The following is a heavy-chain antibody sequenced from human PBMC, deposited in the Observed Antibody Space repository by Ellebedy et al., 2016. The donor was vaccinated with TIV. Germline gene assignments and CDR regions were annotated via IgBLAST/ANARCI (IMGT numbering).Heavy chain of an antibody. Sequence: MPSETLSLTCTVSDGSTSDYYWSWIRQHPGKGLEWIGYISYNGSSNCTPSLKSRSTITVDTSKNQVSLMLRSVTAADTAVYYCARLTGRNTSSFYFDYWGRGSLVTVSS. J-gene: IGHJ4*02. D-gene: IGHD2/OR15-2a*01. V-gene: IGHV4-59*08. CDR3: ARLTGRNTSSFYFDY. CDR1: DGSTSDYY. CDR2: ISYNGSS.